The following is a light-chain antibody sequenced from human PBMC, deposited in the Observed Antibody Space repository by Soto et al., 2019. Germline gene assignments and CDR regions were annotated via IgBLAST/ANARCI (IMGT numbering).Light chain of an antibody. CDR2: GAS. CDR1: QSVRSN. V-gene: IGKV3D-15*01. J-gene: IGKJ5*01. Sequence: EIVMTQSPATLSMSPGERATLSCRASQSVRSNLAWYHQKPGQAPRLLIYGASTRATGIPARLSGSGSATEFTLTISSLQAEDFAVYYCQQYNNWPITFGQGTRLEI. CDR3: QQYNNWPIT.